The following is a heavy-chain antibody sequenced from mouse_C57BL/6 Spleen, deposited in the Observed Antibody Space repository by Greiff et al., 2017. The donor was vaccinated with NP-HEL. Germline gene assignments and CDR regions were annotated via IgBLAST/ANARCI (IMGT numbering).Heavy chain of an antibody. CDR2: IHPNSGST. Sequence: QVQLQQSGAELVKPGASVKLSCKASGYTFTSYWMHWVKQRPGQGLEWIGMIHPNSGSTNYNEKFKSKATLTVDKSSSTAYMQLSSLTSEDSAVYYCARYRDYYGSSLPEFAYWGQGTLVTVSA. V-gene: IGHV1-64*01. D-gene: IGHD1-1*01. CDR1: GYTFTSYW. J-gene: IGHJ3*01. CDR3: ARYRDYYGSSLPEFAY.